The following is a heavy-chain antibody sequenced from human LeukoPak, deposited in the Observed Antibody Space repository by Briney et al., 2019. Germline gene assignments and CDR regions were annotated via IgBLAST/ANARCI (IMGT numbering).Heavy chain of an antibody. D-gene: IGHD3-10*01. CDR3: ARLAIRSTWYFDR. CDR2: LYRSGST. Sequence: SETLSLTCTVSGASISSYYWNWIRQSPGKGLEWIGCLYRSGSTNYNPSLKSRVSISVDTSKNQFSLNLNSVAAADTAVYYCARLAIRSTWYFDRWGRGTLVTVSS. J-gene: IGHJ2*01. CDR1: GASISSYY. V-gene: IGHV4-4*09.